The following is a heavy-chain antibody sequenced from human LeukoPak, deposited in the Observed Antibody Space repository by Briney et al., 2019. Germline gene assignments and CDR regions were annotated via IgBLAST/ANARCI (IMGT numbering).Heavy chain of an antibody. CDR3: ARGHRSVASNWFDP. CDR2: VYYSGST. CDR1: GGSISTYY. V-gene: IGHV4-59*01. Sequence: PSETLSLTCTVSGGSISTYYWSWIRQPPGKGLEWIGYVYYSGSTNYNPSLKSRVTISVDTSKNQFSLKLSSVTAADTAVYYCARGHRSVASNWFDPWGQGALVTVSS. J-gene: IGHJ5*02. D-gene: IGHD3-3*01.